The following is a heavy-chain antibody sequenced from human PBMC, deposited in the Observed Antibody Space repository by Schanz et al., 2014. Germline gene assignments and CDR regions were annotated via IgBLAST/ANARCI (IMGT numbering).Heavy chain of an antibody. CDR1: GGTFSTYT. CDR3: ARGYGDSATDI. V-gene: IGHV1-69*02. J-gene: IGHJ4*02. Sequence: QVQLVQSGADVKKPGSSVRVSFKASGGTFSTYTISWVRQAPGQGLEWMGRIIPILGIANYAQKFQGRVTMTAVRSTSTAYMELSSLRSEDTAVYYCARGYGDSATDIWGQGTLVTVSS. CDR2: IIPILGIA. D-gene: IGHD4-17*01.